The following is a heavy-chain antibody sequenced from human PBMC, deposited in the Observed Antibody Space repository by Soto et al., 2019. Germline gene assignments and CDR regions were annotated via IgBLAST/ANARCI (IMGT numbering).Heavy chain of an antibody. CDR1: GDSVSSNSAA. CDR2: TYYRSKWYN. J-gene: IGHJ6*03. D-gene: IGHD1-20*01. CDR3: ARGHIWNDGSAVYRYFKYV. Sequence: PSQTLSLTCVISGDSVSSNSAAWNWIRQSPSRGLEWLGRTYYRSKWYNDYAVSVKSRITINPDTSKNQFSLQLNSVTPEDTAVYYCARGHIWNDGSAVYRYFKYVCSKGTSVTGS. V-gene: IGHV6-1*01.